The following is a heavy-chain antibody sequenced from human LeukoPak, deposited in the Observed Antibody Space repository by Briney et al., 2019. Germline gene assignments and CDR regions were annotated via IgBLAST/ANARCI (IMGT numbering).Heavy chain of an antibody. Sequence: SETLSLTCTVSGASVTDHYWSWIRQSPGKGLEGIAFISPSGRTSYSPSLKSRLTLGLDTSKNQVSLKLSSVTAADMDVYYCAKAVVVATTRLGPFDTWGQGTMVTVSS. CDR2: ISPSGRT. V-gene: IGHV4-4*09. CDR1: GASVTDHY. CDR3: AKAVVVATTRLGPFDT. D-gene: IGHD3-22*01. J-gene: IGHJ3*02.